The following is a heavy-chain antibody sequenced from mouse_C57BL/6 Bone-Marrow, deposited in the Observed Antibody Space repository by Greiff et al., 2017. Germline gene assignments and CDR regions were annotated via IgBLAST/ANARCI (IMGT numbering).Heavy chain of an antibody. Sequence: VQLQQPGAELVMPGASVKLSCKASGYTFTSYWMHWVKQRPGQGLEWIGEIDPSDSYTNYNQKFKGKSTLTVDKSSSTAYMQLSILTSEDSAVYYCARRRENVWFAYWGQGTLVTVSA. CDR3: ARRRENVWFAY. V-gene: IGHV1-69*01. J-gene: IGHJ3*01. D-gene: IGHD3-3*01. CDR2: IDPSDSYT. CDR1: GYTFTSYW.